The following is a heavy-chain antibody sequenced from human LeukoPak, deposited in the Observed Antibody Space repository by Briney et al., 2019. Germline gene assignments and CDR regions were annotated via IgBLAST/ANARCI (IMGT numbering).Heavy chain of an antibody. CDR1: GFTFSSYS. D-gene: IGHD3-3*01. Sequence: GGSLRLSCAASGFTFSSYSMNWVRQAPGKGLEWVSSISSSSSYIYYADSVKGRFTISRDNAKNSLYLQMNSLRAEDTAVYYCARQAYYDFWSGYDNYDAFDIWGQGTMVTVSS. CDR2: ISSSSSYI. J-gene: IGHJ3*02. V-gene: IGHV3-21*01. CDR3: ARQAYYDFWSGYDNYDAFDI.